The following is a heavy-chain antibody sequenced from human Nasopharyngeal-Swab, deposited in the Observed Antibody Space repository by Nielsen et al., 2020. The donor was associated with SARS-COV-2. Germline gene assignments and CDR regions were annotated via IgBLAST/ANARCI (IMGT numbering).Heavy chain of an antibody. Sequence: GESLKISCAASGFTLSSYDMHWVRQAPGKGLEWVAVISYDGSNKYYADSVKGRFTISRDNSKNTLYLQMNSLRAEDTAVYYCAKDSGDILDSTWLPGGYWGQGTLVTVSS. CDR3: AKDSGDILDSTWLPGGY. V-gene: IGHV3-30*18. CDR1: GFTLSSYD. J-gene: IGHJ4*02. D-gene: IGHD7-27*01. CDR2: ISYDGSNK.